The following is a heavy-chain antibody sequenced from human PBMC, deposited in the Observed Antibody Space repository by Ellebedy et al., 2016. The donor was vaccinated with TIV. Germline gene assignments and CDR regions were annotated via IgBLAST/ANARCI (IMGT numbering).Heavy chain of an antibody. Sequence: SGPTLVXPTETLTLTCTVSGFSLSNARMGVSWIRQPPGKALEWLALIYWDDDKRYSPSLKSRLTITKDTSKNQVVLTMTNMDPVDTATYYCARKGVVPAAIGFDPWGQGTLVTVSS. J-gene: IGHJ5*02. CDR1: GFSLSNARMG. CDR3: ARKGVVPAAIGFDP. D-gene: IGHD2-2*01. CDR2: IYWDDDK. V-gene: IGHV2-5*02.